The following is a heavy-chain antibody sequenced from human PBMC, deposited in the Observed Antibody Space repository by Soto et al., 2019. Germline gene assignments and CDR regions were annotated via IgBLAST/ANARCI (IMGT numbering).Heavy chain of an antibody. J-gene: IGHJ4*02. Sequence: GGSLRLSCAASGFTFSSYDLNWVRQAPGKGLEWVSSVSSSSSYIYYADSVKGRFTISRDNAKNSLCLQMNSLRDEDTAVYYCARARGSSFFDYWGQGTLVTVSS. CDR2: VSSSSSYI. CDR3: ARARGSSFFDY. CDR1: GFTFSSYD. V-gene: IGHV3-21*01. D-gene: IGHD1-26*01.